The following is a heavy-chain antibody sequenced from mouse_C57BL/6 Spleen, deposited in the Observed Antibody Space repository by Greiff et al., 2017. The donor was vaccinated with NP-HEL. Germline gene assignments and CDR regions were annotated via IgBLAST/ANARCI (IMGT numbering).Heavy chain of an antibody. CDR3: AREGGLLDLYAMDY. V-gene: IGHV1-22*01. D-gene: IGHD2-3*01. CDR2: INPNNGGT. Sequence: VQLKQSGPELVKPGASVKMSCKASGYTFTDYNMHWVKQSHGKSLEWIGYINPNNGGTSYNQKFKGKATLTVNKSSSTAYMELRSLTSEDSAVYYCAREGGLLDLYAMDYWGQGTSVTVSS. J-gene: IGHJ4*01. CDR1: GYTFTDYN.